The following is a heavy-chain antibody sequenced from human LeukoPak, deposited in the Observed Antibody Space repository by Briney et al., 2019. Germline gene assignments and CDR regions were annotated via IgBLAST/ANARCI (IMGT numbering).Heavy chain of an antibody. CDR3: ARQEYCSGGSCYTWFDP. CDR1: GYSFTSHW. D-gene: IGHD2-15*01. Sequence: GESLKISCKGSGYSFTSHWIGWVRQTSGKGLEWMGIIYPGDSDTRYSPSFQGQVTISADKSISTAYLQWSSLKASDTAMYYCARQEYCSGGSCYTWFDPWGQGTLVTVSS. CDR2: IYPGDSDT. J-gene: IGHJ5*02. V-gene: IGHV5-51*01.